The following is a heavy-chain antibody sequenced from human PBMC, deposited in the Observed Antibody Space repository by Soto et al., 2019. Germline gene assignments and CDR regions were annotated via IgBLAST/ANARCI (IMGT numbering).Heavy chain of an antibody. Sequence: EVQLVESGGGLVQPGGSLRLSCAASGVTVSSNYMSWVPQAPGKGLEWVSVIYSGGSTYYADSVKGRFTISRDNSKNTLSLQMNSLRAEDTAVYYCARHGYNYGGGYFDYWGQGTLVTVSS. V-gene: IGHV3-66*04. CDR3: ARHGYNYGGGYFDY. D-gene: IGHD5-18*01. J-gene: IGHJ4*02. CDR2: IYSGGST. CDR1: GVTVSSNY.